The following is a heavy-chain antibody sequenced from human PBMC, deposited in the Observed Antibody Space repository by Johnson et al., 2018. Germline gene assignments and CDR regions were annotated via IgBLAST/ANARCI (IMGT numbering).Heavy chain of an antibody. J-gene: IGHJ6*03. D-gene: IGHD6-13*01. Sequence: EVQLVESGGGLVKPGGSLRLSCAASGFTFSNAWMNWVRQAPGKGLEWVGRIKSKTDGGTTDYAAPVKGRFTISRDDSKNTPYLQKNALKTEGTAVYYCNTEKRETAAAGSDGDYYYDTDLWGKGTTVTVAS. CDR3: NTEKRETAAAGSDGDYYYDTDL. CDR2: IKSKTDGGTT. CDR1: GFTFSNAW. V-gene: IGHV3-15*07.